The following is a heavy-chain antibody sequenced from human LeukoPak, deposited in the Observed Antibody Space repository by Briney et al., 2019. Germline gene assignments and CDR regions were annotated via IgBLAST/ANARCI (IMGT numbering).Heavy chain of an antibody. V-gene: IGHV3-30*02. CDR1: GFTFSTYG. Sequence: GGSLRLSCVASGFTFSTYGMHWVRQAPGKGLEWVAFIRYDGSNEYLDSVKGRFTISRDNSKNTLYLQMNSLKPEDTAVYYCANLARPLDYWGQGALVTVSS. CDR3: ANLARPLDY. J-gene: IGHJ4*02. D-gene: IGHD6-6*01. CDR2: IRYDGSNE.